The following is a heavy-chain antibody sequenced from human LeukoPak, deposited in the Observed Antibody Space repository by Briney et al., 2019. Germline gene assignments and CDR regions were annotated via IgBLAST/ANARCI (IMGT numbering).Heavy chain of an antibody. J-gene: IGHJ4*02. CDR3: ARGDSSWYSSDYFDY. CDR2: ISSSSSYI. CDR1: GFTFSSYS. D-gene: IGHD6-13*01. V-gene: IGHV3-21*01. Sequence: PGGSLRLSCAASGFTFSSYSMNWVRQAPGKGLEWVSSISSSSSYIYYADSVKGRFTISRDNAKNSLYLQMNSLRAEDTAVYYCARGDSSWYSSDYFDYWGQGTLVTVSS.